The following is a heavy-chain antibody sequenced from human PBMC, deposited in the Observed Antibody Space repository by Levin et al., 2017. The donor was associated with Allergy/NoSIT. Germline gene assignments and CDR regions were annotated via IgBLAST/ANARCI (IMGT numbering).Heavy chain of an antibody. CDR3: AKDDSSGYYYEDHYGMDV. J-gene: IGHJ6*02. Sequence: GESLKISCAASGFTFSSYAMSWVRQAPGKGLEWVSAISGSGGSTYYADSVKGRFTISRDNSKNTLYLQMNSLRAEDTAVYYCAKDDSSGYYYEDHYGMDVWGQGTTVTVSS. D-gene: IGHD3-22*01. V-gene: IGHV3-23*01. CDR2: ISGSGGST. CDR1: GFTFSSYA.